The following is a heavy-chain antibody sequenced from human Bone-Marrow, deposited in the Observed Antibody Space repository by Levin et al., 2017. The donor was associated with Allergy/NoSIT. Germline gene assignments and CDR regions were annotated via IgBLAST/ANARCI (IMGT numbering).Heavy chain of an antibody. V-gene: IGHV3-15*01. CDR1: GFTFSNAW. Sequence: GGSLRLSCAASGFTFSNAWMSWVRQAPGKGLEWVGRIKSKTDGGTTDYAAPVKGRFTISRDDSKNTLYLQMNSLKTEDTAVYYCTTDRNSEWELRTLFDYWGQGTLVTVSS. J-gene: IGHJ4*02. D-gene: IGHD1-26*01. CDR2: IKSKTDGGTT. CDR3: TTDRNSEWELRTLFDY.